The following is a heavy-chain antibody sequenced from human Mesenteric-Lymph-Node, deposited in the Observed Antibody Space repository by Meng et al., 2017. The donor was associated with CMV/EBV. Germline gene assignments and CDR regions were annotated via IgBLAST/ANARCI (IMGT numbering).Heavy chain of an antibody. CDR2: ISSRSDYI. Sequence: GGSLTPSCAVAGLTLNMYNVNWVRQAPGKGLEWVSSISSRSDYIYYADSVKGRFTISRDNAKNSLYLQMNSLTADDTAVYGCARARDHNPKGYYYYGMDVWGQGTTVTVSS. V-gene: IGHV3-21*01. CDR3: ARARDHNPKGYYYYGMDV. CDR1: GLTLNMYN. J-gene: IGHJ6*01. D-gene: IGHD1-14*01.